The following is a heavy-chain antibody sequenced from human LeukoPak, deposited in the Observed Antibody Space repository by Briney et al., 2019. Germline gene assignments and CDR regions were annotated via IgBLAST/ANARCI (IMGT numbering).Heavy chain of an antibody. CDR3: ARVMGSGSYRSFDY. CDR2: IHSSGNT. CDR1: GGSITSGNYY. D-gene: IGHD1-26*01. Sequence: PSETLSLTCTVSGGSITSGNYYWSWLRQPAGKGLEWIGRIHSSGNTNYNPSLKSRVTISVDTSKNQFSLKLSSVTAADTAVYYCARVMGSGSYRSFDYWGQGTLVTVSS. J-gene: IGHJ4*02. V-gene: IGHV4-61*02.